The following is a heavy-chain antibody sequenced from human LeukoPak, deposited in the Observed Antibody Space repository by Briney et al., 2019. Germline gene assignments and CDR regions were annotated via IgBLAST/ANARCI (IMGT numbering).Heavy chain of an antibody. CDR3: TRGRWGAAARIDY. V-gene: IGHV3-49*04. J-gene: IGHJ4*02. CDR1: GFIFGDYA. CDR2: IRDKDYGGTT. Sequence: GGSLRLSCTASGFIFGDYAITWVRQAPGKGLEWVGFIRDKDYGGTTEYVASVKGRFTISRDDSKSVAYLQMNSLKTEDAAVYYCTRGRWGAAARIDYWGQGTLVTVSS. D-gene: IGHD6-13*01.